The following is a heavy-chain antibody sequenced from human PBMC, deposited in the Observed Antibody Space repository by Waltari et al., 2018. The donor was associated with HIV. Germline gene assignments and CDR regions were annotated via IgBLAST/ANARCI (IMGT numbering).Heavy chain of an antibody. V-gene: IGHV1-18*04. CDR3: ARQPHCGGDCYSGFDY. J-gene: IGHJ4*02. CDR2: ISGDQGST. Sequence: QVHLEQSGAEVKKPGASVKVSCKTSGYSFGNYGISWVRQAPGQGLEGMGWISGDQGSTTYEQKFQGRVTRTTDTSPSTAYMELRGLTSDDTAVYYCARQPHCGGDCYSGFDYWGQGTLVTVSS. D-gene: IGHD2-21*02. CDR1: GYSFGNYG.